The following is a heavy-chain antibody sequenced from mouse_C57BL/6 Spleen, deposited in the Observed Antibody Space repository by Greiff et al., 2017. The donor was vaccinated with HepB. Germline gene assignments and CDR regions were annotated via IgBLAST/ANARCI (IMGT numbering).Heavy chain of an antibody. Sequence: VQLQQPGAELVMPGASVKLSCKASGYTFTSYWMHWVKQRPGQGLEWIGEIDPSDSYTNYNQKFKGKSTLTVDKSSSTAYMQLSSLTSEDSAVYYCAREERMVTDAWFAYWGQGTLVTVSA. CDR2: IDPSDSYT. J-gene: IGHJ3*01. CDR1: GYTFTSYW. CDR3: AREERMVTDAWFAY. V-gene: IGHV1-69*01. D-gene: IGHD2-2*01.